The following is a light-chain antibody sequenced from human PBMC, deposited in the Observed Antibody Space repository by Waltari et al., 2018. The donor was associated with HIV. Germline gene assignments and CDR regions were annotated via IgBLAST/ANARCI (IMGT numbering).Light chain of an antibody. Sequence: EVVLTQSPSTLSLSQGERATLSCRASQNIGNYLAWYQQKPGQAPSLLIYDASTSASGIPARFSGSGAGTDFTLTISSIEPEDVAVYYCQQRSNWPPVTFGQGTRLEI. V-gene: IGKV3-11*01. CDR3: QQRSNWPPVT. J-gene: IGKJ5*01. CDR1: QNIGNY. CDR2: DAS.